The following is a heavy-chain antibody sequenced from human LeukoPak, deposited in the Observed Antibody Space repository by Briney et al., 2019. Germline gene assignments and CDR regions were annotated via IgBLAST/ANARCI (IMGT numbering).Heavy chain of an antibody. CDR1: GGSISSGSYY. CDR2: IYYSGST. Sequence: PSETLSLTCTVSGGSISSGSYYWDWIRQPPGKGLEWIGSIYYSGSTYYNPSLKSRVTISVDTSKNQFSLKLSSVTAADTAVYYCARKEYYYYGMDVWGQGTTVTVSS. V-gene: IGHV4-39*07. CDR3: ARKEYYYYGMDV. J-gene: IGHJ6*02.